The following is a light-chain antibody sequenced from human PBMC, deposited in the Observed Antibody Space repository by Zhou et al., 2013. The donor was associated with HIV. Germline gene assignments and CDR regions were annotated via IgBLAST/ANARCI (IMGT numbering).Light chain of an antibody. V-gene: IGKV1-5*03. Sequence: DIQMTQSPSTLSASVGDRVTITCRASQSISNWLAWYQQKPGKAPRLLIYKASTLQSGVPSRFSGSGSGTEFTLTISSLQPEDFATYYCLQHNDYPRTFGQGTKVEIK. CDR1: QSISNW. CDR2: KAS. CDR3: LQHNDYPRT. J-gene: IGKJ1*01.